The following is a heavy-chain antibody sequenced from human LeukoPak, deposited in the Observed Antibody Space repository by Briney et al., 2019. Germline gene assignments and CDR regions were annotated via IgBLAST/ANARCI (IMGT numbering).Heavy chain of an antibody. Sequence: GGSLRLSCAASGFTFSSYSMNWVRQAPGKGLEWVSSISSSSSYIYYADSVKGRLTISRDNAKNSLYLQMNSLRPEDTAVYYCARDGKAVAADFDYWGQGTLVTVSS. CDR2: ISSSSSYI. V-gene: IGHV3-21*04. D-gene: IGHD6-19*01. J-gene: IGHJ4*02. CDR1: GFTFSSYS. CDR3: ARDGKAVAADFDY.